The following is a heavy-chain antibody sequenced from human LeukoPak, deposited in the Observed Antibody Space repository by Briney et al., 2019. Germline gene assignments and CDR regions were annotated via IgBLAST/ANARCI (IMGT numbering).Heavy chain of an antibody. CDR3: ARGGQPQYCGGDCYYFDY. CDR1: GGSFSGYY. Sequence: PSETLSLTCAVYGGSFSGYYWSWIRQPPGKGLEWIGEINHSGSTNYNPSLKSRATISVDTSKNQFSLKLSPVTAADTAVYYCARGGQPQYCGGDCYYFDYWGQGTLVTVSS. D-gene: IGHD2-21*02. CDR2: INHSGST. V-gene: IGHV4-34*01. J-gene: IGHJ4*02.